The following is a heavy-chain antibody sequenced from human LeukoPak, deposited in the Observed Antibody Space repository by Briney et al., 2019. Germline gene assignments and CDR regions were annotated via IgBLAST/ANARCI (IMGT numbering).Heavy chain of an antibody. J-gene: IGHJ4*02. CDR3: AKESIMVIDYFDY. CDR1: GFTFSSYA. Sequence: PGGSLRLSCAASGFTFSSYAISWVRQAPGKGLEWASAISGSGGSTYYADSVKGRFTISRDNSKNTLYLQMNSLRAEDTAVYYCAKESIMVIDYFDYWGQGTLVTVSS. CDR2: ISGSGGST. V-gene: IGHV3-23*01. D-gene: IGHD3-22*01.